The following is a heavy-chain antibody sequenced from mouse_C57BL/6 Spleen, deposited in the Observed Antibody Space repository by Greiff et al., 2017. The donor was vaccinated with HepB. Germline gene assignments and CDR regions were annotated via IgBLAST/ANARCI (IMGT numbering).Heavy chain of an antibody. D-gene: IGHD1-1*01. CDR3: TRSPITTVEDYAMDY. J-gene: IGHJ4*01. Sequence: QVHVKQSGAELVRPGASVTLSCKASGYTFTDYEMHWVKQTPVHGLEWIGAIDPETGGTAYNQKFKGKAILTADKSSSTAYMELRSLTSEDSAVYYCTRSPITTVEDYAMDYWGQGTSVTVSS. CDR1: GYTFTDYE. CDR2: IDPETGGT. V-gene: IGHV1-15*01.